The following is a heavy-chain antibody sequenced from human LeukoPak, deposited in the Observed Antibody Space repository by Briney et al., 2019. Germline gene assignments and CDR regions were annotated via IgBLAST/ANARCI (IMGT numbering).Heavy chain of an antibody. CDR3: AKFDYDSSGFYSHFDC. V-gene: IGHV3-23*01. Sequence: GGSLRLSCVASGFTFSTYAMSWVRQAPGKGLEWVSSISGSGGLPYYADSVKGRFTISRDNSKSTLYLQMNSLRAEDTAVYYCAKFDYDSSGFYSHFDCWGQGTLVTVSS. CDR2: ISGSGGLP. J-gene: IGHJ4*02. CDR1: GFTFSTYA. D-gene: IGHD3-22*01.